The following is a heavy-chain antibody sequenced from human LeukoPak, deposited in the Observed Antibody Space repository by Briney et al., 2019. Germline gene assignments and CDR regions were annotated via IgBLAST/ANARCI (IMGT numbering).Heavy chain of an antibody. CDR3: AREEYCSSTSCSYNWFDP. Sequence: SETLSLTCAVYGGSFSGYYWSWIRQPPGKGLEWIGEINHSGSTNYNPSLKSRVTTSVDTSKNQFSLKLSSVTAADTAVYYCAREEYCSSTSCSYNWFDPWGQGTLVTVSS. D-gene: IGHD2-2*01. CDR1: GGSFSGYY. CDR2: INHSGST. V-gene: IGHV4-34*01. J-gene: IGHJ5*02.